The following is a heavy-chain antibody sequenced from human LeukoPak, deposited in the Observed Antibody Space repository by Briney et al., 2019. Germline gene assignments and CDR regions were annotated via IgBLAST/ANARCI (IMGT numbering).Heavy chain of an antibody. D-gene: IGHD6-19*01. CDR2: INPNSGGT. Sequence: ASVKVSCKASGYTFTGYYMHWVRQAPGQGLEWMGRINPNSGGTNYAQELQGRVTMTRDTSNSTAYMELSRLRSDDTAVYYCARVFKGSGWYGEIDYWGQGTLVTVSS. CDR3: ARVFKGSGWYGEIDY. V-gene: IGHV1-2*06. CDR1: GYTFTGYY. J-gene: IGHJ4*02.